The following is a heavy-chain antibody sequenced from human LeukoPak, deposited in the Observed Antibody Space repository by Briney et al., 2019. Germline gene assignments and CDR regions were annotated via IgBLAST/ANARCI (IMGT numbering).Heavy chain of an antibody. CDR1: GFTFSNYA. Sequence: GGSLRLSCAASGFTFSNYAMGWVRQAPGKGLEWVSGISGSDYAYYTDSVKGRFTISRDNSKNTLYLQMNILRAEDTAVYYCAKGVRYLDWWILDYWGQGTLVPVSS. CDR3: AKGVRYLDWWILDY. J-gene: IGHJ4*02. CDR2: ISGSDYA. V-gene: IGHV3-23*01. D-gene: IGHD3-9*01.